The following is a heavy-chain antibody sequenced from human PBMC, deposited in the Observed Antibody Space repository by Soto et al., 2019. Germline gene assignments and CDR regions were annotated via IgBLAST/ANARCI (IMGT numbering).Heavy chain of an antibody. J-gene: IGHJ4*02. CDR1: GVSISSYY. D-gene: IGHD6-13*01. Sequence: PSEALSLTCTVSGVSISSYYWSWIRQPPGKGLEWIGYIYYSGSTNYNSSLKSRVTISVDTSKNQFSLKLSSVTAADTAVYYCARAGSWYSDYWGQGILVTVSS. CDR3: ARAGSWYSDY. CDR2: IYYSGST. V-gene: IGHV4-59*08.